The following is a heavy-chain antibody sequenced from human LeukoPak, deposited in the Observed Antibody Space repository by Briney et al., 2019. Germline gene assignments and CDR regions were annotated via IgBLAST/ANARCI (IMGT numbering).Heavy chain of an antibody. J-gene: IGHJ6*02. CDR3: ARRSHYYYYYGMDV. V-gene: IGHV1-2*02. CDR2: INPNSGGT. CDR1: GYTFTGYY. Sequence: ASVKVSCKASGYTFTGYYMHWVRQAPGQGLEWMGWINPNSGGTNYAQKFQGRVTMTRDTSISTAYMELSRLRSDDTAVYYCARRSHYYYYYGMDVWGLGTTVTVSS.